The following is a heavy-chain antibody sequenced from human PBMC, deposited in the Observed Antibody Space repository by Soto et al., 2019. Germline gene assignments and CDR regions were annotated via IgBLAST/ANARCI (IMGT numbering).Heavy chain of an antibody. D-gene: IGHD2-8*02. Sequence: QMQLVQSGAEVKKPGSSVKVSCKTSGGTFNNFAISWVRQAPGQGLEWMGGVIPLFRTSHYAQKFQGRVTITADESTSTAYMELSSLRYEDTAVYYCARVLVGCTGGNCYYYYGMDVWGQGTTVIVSS. J-gene: IGHJ6*02. CDR2: VIPLFRTS. V-gene: IGHV1-69*01. CDR3: ARVLVGCTGGNCYYYYGMDV. CDR1: GGTFNNFA.